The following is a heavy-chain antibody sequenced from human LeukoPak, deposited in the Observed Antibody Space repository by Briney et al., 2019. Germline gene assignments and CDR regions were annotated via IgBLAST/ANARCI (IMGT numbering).Heavy chain of an antibody. CDR3: ARSSGSYPTIKY. D-gene: IGHD1-26*01. CDR2: IHYSGST. J-gene: IGHJ4*02. CDR1: GGSISSSSYY. V-gene: IGHV4-39*01. Sequence: SETLSLTCTVSGGSISSSSYYWGWIRQPPGKGLEWIGSIHYSGSTYSNPSLQSRVTISVDTSKNQFSLKLNSVTAADTAVYYCARSSGSYPTIKYWGQGTLVTVSS.